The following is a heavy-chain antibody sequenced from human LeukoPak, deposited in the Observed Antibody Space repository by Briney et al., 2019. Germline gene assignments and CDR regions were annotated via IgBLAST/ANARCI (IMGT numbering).Heavy chain of an antibody. Sequence: ASVKVSCKASGFTFTSRAAVQVVRQARGQRLGWIGWIFVGSDNTDYAQKFEERVTITRDMSTSTAYMELSSLRSEDTAVYYCAAPYSSTWFDYWGQGTLVTVSS. CDR2: IFVGSDNT. V-gene: IGHV1-58*01. D-gene: IGHD6-13*01. J-gene: IGHJ4*02. CDR3: AAPYSSTWFDY. CDR1: GFTFTSRAA.